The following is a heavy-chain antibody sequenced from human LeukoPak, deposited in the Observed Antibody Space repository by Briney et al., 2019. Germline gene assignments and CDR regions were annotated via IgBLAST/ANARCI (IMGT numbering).Heavy chain of an antibody. CDR1: GYTFTGYY. Sequence: ASVKVSCKASGYTFTGYYIHWARQAPGQGLEWMGWINPNSGATNYAQKFQGRVTMTRDTSISTAYMELSRLRSDDTAVYYCARGTSTTVHFDYWGQGTLVTVSS. CDR3: ARGTSTTVHFDY. J-gene: IGHJ4*02. V-gene: IGHV1-2*02. CDR2: INPNSGAT. D-gene: IGHD3-10*01.